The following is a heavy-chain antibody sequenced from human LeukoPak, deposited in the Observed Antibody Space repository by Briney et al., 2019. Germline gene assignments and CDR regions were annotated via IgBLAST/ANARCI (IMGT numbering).Heavy chain of an antibody. CDR2: INSDGSST. Sequence: GGSLRLSCAASGFTFSSNWMHWVRQAPGKGLVWASRINSDGSSTIYADSVKGRFTISRDSAKNTLYLQMNSLRAEDTAVYYCARARGLDYGDYVRWFDPWGQGTLVIVSS. V-gene: IGHV3-74*01. CDR1: GFTFSSNW. CDR3: ARARGLDYGDYVRWFDP. D-gene: IGHD4-17*01. J-gene: IGHJ5*02.